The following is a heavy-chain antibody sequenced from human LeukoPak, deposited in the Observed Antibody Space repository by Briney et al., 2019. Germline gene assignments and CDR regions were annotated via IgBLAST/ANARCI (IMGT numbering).Heavy chain of an antibody. CDR3: AKSRGVAGFDY. J-gene: IGHJ4*02. Sequence: PGGSLRLSCAASGFTFSNYAMSWVRQAPGKGLEWASAISGSGDSTYYADSVKGRFTISRDNSKNTLYLQMNSLRAEDTAVYYCAKSRGVAGFDYWGQGTLVTVSS. CDR1: GFTFSNYA. D-gene: IGHD6-19*01. CDR2: ISGSGDST. V-gene: IGHV3-23*01.